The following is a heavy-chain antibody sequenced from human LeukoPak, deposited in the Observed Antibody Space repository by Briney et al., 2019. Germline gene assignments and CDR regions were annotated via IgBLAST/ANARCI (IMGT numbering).Heavy chain of an antibody. V-gene: IGHV3-66*04. CDR3: ARRYFGMDV. Sequence: PGESLRLSCAASEFAVSTNYMTWVRQAPGKGLEWVSVINSGGSTYYADSVKGRFTISRDNSKNTLYLEMSSLRAEDTAVYYCARRYFGMDVWGQGTTVTVSS. J-gene: IGHJ6*02. CDR2: INSGGST. CDR1: EFAVSTNY.